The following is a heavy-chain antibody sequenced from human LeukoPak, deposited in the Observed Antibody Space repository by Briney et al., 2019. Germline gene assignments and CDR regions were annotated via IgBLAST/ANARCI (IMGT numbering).Heavy chain of an antibody. J-gene: IGHJ3*02. V-gene: IGHV3-30*04. Sequence: HPGGSLRLSCAASGFTFRSHAMHWVRQAPGKGLEWVAAVPYDSKYIYYADSVKGRFTISRDNSKNTVNLQMNSVRAEDSAVYYCARDGAAASGYDAFDIWGQGTMVIVSS. CDR1: GFTFRSHA. CDR2: VPYDSKYI. CDR3: ARDGAAASGYDAFDI. D-gene: IGHD6-13*01.